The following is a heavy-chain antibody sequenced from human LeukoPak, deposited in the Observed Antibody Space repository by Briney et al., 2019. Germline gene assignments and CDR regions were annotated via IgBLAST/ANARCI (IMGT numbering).Heavy chain of an antibody. D-gene: IGHD4-23*01. CDR1: GFTFSSYA. CDR3: ARGNAGGNDAFDI. Sequence: HGGSLRLSCAASGFTFSSYAMSWVRQAPGKGLEWVSAITTSSGYVYQADSLRGRFTISRDNAKNSLYLQMNSLRVEDTAVYYCARGNAGGNDAFDIWGQGTMVTVSS. CDR2: ITTSSGYV. V-gene: IGHV3-21*01. J-gene: IGHJ3*02.